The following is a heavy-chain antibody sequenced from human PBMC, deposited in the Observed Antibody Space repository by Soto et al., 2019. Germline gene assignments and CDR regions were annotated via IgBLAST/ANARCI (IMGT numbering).Heavy chain of an antibody. CDR2: INLDGTKT. Sequence: EVQLVEAGGGLVQPGGSLKLSCAASGFMFGAHWMHWVRQGPDKGLVFVARINLDGTKTNYADSVEGRXXXXRXNXXXXXXXXXNXXRXXXTAVYFCARELVHGYLDLWGQG. CDR3: ARELVHGYLDL. D-gene: IGHD5-18*01. J-gene: IGHJ5*02. CDR1: GFMFGAHW. V-gene: IGHV3-74*01.